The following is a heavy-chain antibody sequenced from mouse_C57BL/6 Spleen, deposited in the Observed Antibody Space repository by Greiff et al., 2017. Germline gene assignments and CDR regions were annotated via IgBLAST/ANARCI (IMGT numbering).Heavy chain of an antibody. CDR3: ARCYYGSSYFFDY. Sequence: VQLQQPGAELVKPGASVKLSCKASGYTFTSSWMHWVKQRPGQGLEWIGMIHPTSGSTNYNEKFKSKATLTVDKSSSTAYMQLSSLTSEDSAVYYCARCYYGSSYFFDYWGQGTTLTVSS. CDR2: IHPTSGST. V-gene: IGHV1-64*01. J-gene: IGHJ2*01. D-gene: IGHD1-1*01. CDR1: GYTFTSSW.